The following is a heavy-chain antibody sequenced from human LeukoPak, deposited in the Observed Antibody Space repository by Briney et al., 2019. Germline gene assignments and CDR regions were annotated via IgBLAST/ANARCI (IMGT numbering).Heavy chain of an antibody. V-gene: IGHV3-48*01. D-gene: IGHD3-22*01. CDR3: ARVRHYYDSSGYEVFWFDP. CDR1: GFTFSAYA. Sequence: GGSLRLSCGASGFTFSAYAFNWVRQAPGKGLQWVSYISSTGATIYYADTVKGRFTISRDNAKNSLYPQMTSLRAEDTAVYYCARVRHYYDSSGYEVFWFDPWGQGTLVTVSS. J-gene: IGHJ5*02. CDR2: ISSTGATI.